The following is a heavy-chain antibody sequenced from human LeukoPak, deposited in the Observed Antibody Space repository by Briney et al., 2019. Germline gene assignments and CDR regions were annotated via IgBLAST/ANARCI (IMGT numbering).Heavy chain of an antibody. D-gene: IGHD4-17*01. CDR2: INPNSGGT. CDR1: GYTFAGYY. Sequence: ASVKVSCKASGYTFAGYYMHWVRQAPGQGREWMGWINPNSGGTNYAQKFQGRVTMTRDTSISTAYMELSRLRSDDTAVYYCASVYGDYYYYYGMDVWGQGTTVTVSS. J-gene: IGHJ6*02. V-gene: IGHV1-2*02. CDR3: ASVYGDYYYYYGMDV.